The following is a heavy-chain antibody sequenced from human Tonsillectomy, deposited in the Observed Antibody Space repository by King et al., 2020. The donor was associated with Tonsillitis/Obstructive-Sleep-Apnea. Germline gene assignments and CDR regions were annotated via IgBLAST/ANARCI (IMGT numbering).Heavy chain of an antibody. CDR1: GFTFSSYE. CDR3: ARDLCCGGDCLSSYWYFDL. V-gene: IGHV3-48*03. J-gene: IGHJ2*01. Sequence: VQLVESGGGLVQPGGSLRLSCAASGFTFSSYEMNWVRQAPGKGLEWVSYISSSGSTIYYADSVKGRFTISRDNAKNALYLQMNSLRAEDTAVYYCARDLCCGGDCLSSYWYFDLWGRGTLVTVSS. D-gene: IGHD2-21*02. CDR2: ISSSGSTI.